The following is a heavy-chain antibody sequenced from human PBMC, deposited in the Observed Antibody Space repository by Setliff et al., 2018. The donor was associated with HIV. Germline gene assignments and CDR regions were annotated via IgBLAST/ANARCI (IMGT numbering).Heavy chain of an antibody. CDR1: GDSISSDFC. CDR3: ARDKGRPHHFDNNGYYRSDTFDI. V-gene: IGHV4-38-2*02. D-gene: IGHD3-22*01. J-gene: IGHJ3*02. CDR2: TFHTGYT. Sequence: SETLSLTCTVSGDSISSDFCWGWIRQPPGKGLEWIGYTFHTGYTYYNPSLKSRIIISVDLSKNQLSLELTSVTAADTAIYYCARDKGRPHHFDNNGYYRSDTFDIWGHGTMVTVSS.